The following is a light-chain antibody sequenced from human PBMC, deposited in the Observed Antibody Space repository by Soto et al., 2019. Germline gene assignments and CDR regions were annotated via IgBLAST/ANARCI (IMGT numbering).Light chain of an antibody. Sequence: EIVWTESPGTLSLASGERATLSCRASESVSSSYLAWYQQKTGQAPRLLIAGASNRATGTPDRFSGSGSGTDFTLIISSLEPEDFAVYYCQQLTDWPPQWTFGQGTKLDIK. V-gene: IGKV3D-20*02. J-gene: IGKJ1*01. CDR2: GAS. CDR3: QQLTDWPPQWT. CDR1: ESVSSSY.